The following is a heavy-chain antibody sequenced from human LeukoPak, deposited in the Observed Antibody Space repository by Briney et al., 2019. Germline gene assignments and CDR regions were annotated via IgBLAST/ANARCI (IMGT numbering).Heavy chain of an antibody. D-gene: IGHD6-13*01. CDR3: ARGVSTWYRIDY. CDR2: LSYDGSIK. V-gene: IGHV3-30*01. Sequence: GGSLRLSCAASGFPFSSYSFHWVRQAPGKGLEGVALLSYDGSIKHYADSVKGRFTLSRDNSKSTVYLQMDSLRADDTAVYYCARGVSTWYRIDYWGQGTLVTVSS. CDR1: GFPFSSYS. J-gene: IGHJ4*02.